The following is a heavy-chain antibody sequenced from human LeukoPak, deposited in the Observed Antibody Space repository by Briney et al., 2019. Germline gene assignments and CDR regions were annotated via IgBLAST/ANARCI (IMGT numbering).Heavy chain of an antibody. Sequence: GGSLRLSCAASGFTFSSYSMNWVRQAPGKGLEWVSSISSSSSYIYYADSVKGRFTISRDNAKNSLYLQMNSLRAEDTAVYYCARDRIAAAGIDSYFDYWGQGTLVTVSS. V-gene: IGHV3-21*01. J-gene: IGHJ4*02. CDR2: ISSSSSYI. D-gene: IGHD6-13*01. CDR3: ARDRIAAAGIDSYFDY. CDR1: GFTFSSYS.